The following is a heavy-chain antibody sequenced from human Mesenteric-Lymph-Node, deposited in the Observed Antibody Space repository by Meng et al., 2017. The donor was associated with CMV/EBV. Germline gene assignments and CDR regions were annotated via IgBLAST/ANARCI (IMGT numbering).Heavy chain of an antibody. Sequence: ASVMVSCKASGYTFTGYYMHWVRQAPGQGLEWMGWINPNSGGTNYAQKSQGRVTMTRDTSISTAYMELSRLRSDDTAVYYCARIPLGYCSSTSCGVVDYWGQGTLVTVSS. J-gene: IGHJ4*02. V-gene: IGHV1-2*02. CDR3: ARIPLGYCSSTSCGVVDY. CDR2: INPNSGGT. CDR1: GYTFTGYY. D-gene: IGHD2-2*01.